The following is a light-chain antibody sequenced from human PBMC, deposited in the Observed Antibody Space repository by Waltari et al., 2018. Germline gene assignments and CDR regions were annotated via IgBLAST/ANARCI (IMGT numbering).Light chain of an antibody. CDR1: RSYVGGYNY. CDR3: GSYTSDSSVV. J-gene: IGLJ2*01. V-gene: IGLV2-14*01. CDR2: DVS. Sequence: QSALTQPASVSGSPGQSITISCPGTRSYVGGYNYVSWYQQHPDKVPKLIIYDVSNRPSGISNRFSGSKSGNTASLTISGLQAEDEADYFCGSYTSDSSVVFGGGTRLTVL.